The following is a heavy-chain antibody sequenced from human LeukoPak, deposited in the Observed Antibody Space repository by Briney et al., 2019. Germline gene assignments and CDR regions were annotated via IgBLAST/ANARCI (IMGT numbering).Heavy chain of an antibody. V-gene: IGHV3-30*18. D-gene: IGHD1-26*01. CDR3: AKDGSGSPPYYFDY. CDR2: ISYDGSSK. J-gene: IGHJ4*02. CDR1: GFTFSSYG. Sequence: GGSLRLSCAASGFTFSSYGMHWVRQAPGKGLEWVAVISYDGSSKYYADSVKGRFTISRDNSKNTLYLQMNSLRAEDTAVYYCAKDGSGSPPYYFDYWGQGTLVTVSS.